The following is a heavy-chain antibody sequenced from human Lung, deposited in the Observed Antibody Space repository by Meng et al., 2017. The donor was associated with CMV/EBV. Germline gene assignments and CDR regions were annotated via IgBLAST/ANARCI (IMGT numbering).Heavy chain of an antibody. D-gene: IGHD1-26*01. V-gene: IGHV5-51*01. CDR2: IHPSDSET. CDR1: GYSFSTYW. Sequence: GESLKISCKGSGYSFSTYWIAWVRQMPGKGLEWMGVIHPSDSETTYSPSFEGQVTISADKSISTVYLHWSYLKASDTGMYYCASGAGDYWGQGPLVTVSS. J-gene: IGHJ4*02. CDR3: ASGAGDY.